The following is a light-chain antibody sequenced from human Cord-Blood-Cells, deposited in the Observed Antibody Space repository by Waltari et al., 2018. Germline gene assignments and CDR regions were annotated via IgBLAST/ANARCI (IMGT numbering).Light chain of an antibody. V-gene: IGKV1-39*01. CDR3: QQSYSTLYS. CDR1: PSISSY. Sequence: IQMTQFPTHLSASVGDRVTITCRASPSISSYLNWYQQKPGTAPKLLIYAAASLQSGVPSRFSGSGSGTDFTLTISSLQPEDFATYYCQQSYSTLYSFGQGTKLEIK. J-gene: IGKJ2*03. CDR2: AAA.